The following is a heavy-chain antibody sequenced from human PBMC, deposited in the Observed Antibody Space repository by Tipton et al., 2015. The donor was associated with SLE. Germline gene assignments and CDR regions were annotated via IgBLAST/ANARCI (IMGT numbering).Heavy chain of an antibody. V-gene: IGHV3-23*01. D-gene: IGHD6-19*01. CDR3: ARDRSSGWVREDAFDI. Sequence: SLRLSCAASGFTFSSYSMNWVRQAPGKGLEWVSSISSSGGSTYYADSVKGRFTISRDNSKNTLYLQMNSLRAEDTAVYYCARDRSSGWVREDAFDIWGQGTMVTVSS. CDR1: GFTFSSYS. J-gene: IGHJ3*02. CDR2: ISSSGGST.